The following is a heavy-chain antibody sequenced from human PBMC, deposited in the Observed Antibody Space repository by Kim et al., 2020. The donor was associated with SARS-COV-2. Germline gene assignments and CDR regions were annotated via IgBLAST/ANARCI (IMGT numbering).Heavy chain of an antibody. V-gene: IGHV4-31*02. D-gene: IGHD6-6*01. Sequence: YNPPLKGRVTMSIDTFNNYFSLNLSSVTAADTAVYYCARERTTSSGGFDCWGQGTLVTVSS. CDR3: ARERTTSSGGFDC. J-gene: IGHJ4*02.